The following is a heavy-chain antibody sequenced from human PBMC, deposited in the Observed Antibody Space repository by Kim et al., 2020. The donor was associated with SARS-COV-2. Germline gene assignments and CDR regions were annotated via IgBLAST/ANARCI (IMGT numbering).Heavy chain of an antibody. J-gene: IGHJ4*02. CDR3: ARDLGIAAAGTII. CDR1: GFTVSSNY. Sequence: GGSLRLSCAASGFTVSSNYMSWVRQAPGKGLEWVSVIYSGGSTYYTDSVKGRFTISRDNSKNTLYLQMNSLRAEDTAVYYCARDLGIAAAGTIIWGQGTLVTVSS. D-gene: IGHD6-13*01. CDR2: IYSGGST. V-gene: IGHV3-53*01.